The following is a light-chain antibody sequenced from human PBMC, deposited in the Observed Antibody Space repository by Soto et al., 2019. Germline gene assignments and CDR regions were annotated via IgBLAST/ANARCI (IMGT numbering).Light chain of an antibody. CDR1: QSVSRN. J-gene: IGKJ1*01. CDR3: QQRSNWPRT. Sequence: EMVLTQYPCTRSLSPWERATLSFMASQSVSRNLAWYQQKPGQAPRLLIYGASSRATGVPARFSGSGSGTDFTLTISSLEPEDFAVYYCQQRSNWPRTFGQGTTVDIK. V-gene: IGKV3-11*01. CDR2: GAS.